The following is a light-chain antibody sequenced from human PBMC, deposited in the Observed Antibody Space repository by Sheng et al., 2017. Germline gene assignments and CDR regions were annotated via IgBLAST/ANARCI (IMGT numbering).Light chain of an antibody. J-gene: IGKJ5*01. CDR3: QQYFTTPQVT. V-gene: IGKV3-20*01. Sequence: EIVLTQSPGTLSLSPGERATLSCRASQSVSSSYLAWYQQKPGQAPRLLIYGASSRATGIPDRFSGSGSGTDFTLTISSLQAEDVAVYYCQQYFTTPQVTFGQGTRLEIK. CDR2: GAS. CDR1: QSVSSSY.